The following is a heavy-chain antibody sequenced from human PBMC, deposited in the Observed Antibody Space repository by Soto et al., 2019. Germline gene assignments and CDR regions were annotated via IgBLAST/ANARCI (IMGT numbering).Heavy chain of an antibody. Sequence: GGSLRLSCAASGFTFSSYAMHWVRQAPGKGLEWVAVISYDGSNKYYADSVKGRFTISRDNSKNTLYLQMNSLRAEDTAVYYCGSLNDTPEGREDYYYYGMDVWGQGTTVTVSS. CDR2: ISYDGSNK. CDR1: GFTFSSYA. D-gene: IGHD1-1*01. V-gene: IGHV3-30-3*01. CDR3: GSLNDTPEGREDYYYYGMDV. J-gene: IGHJ6*02.